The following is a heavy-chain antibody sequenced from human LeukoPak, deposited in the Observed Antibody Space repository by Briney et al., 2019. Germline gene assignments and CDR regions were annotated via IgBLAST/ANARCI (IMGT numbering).Heavy chain of an antibody. V-gene: IGHV4-59*08. CDR1: GDSITSYY. J-gene: IGHJ4*02. CDR3: AKYGGSTANYFDY. CDR2: IHYTGSI. Sequence: PSETLSLTCTVSGDSITSYYWNWVRQPPGKGLEWIAYIHYTGSINYNPSLKSRVTISMDTSKSQFSLHVNSVTAADAAVYYCAKYGGSTANYFDYWGRGTLVTVSS. D-gene: IGHD1-26*01.